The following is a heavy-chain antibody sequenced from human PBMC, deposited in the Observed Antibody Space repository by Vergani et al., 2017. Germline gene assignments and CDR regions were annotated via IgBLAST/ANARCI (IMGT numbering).Heavy chain of an antibody. CDR3: ANSRSSTSWNWFDP. CDR1: GFTFSSYG. CDR2: ISYDGSNK. D-gene: IGHD2-2*01. J-gene: IGHJ5*02. V-gene: IGHV3-30*18. Sequence: VQLVESGGGLVQPGGSLRLSCAASGFTFSSYGMHWVRQAPGKGLEWVAVISYDGSNKYYADSVKGRFTISRDNSKNTLYLQMNSLRAEDTAVYYCANSRSSTSWNWFDPWGQGTLVTVSS.